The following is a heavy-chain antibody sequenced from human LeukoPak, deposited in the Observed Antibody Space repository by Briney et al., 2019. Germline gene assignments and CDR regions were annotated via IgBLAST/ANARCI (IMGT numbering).Heavy chain of an antibody. Sequence: ASVKVSCKASGYTFTSYGISWVRQAPGQGLEWMGWISAYNGNTNYAQELQGRVTMTTDTSTSTAYMELRSLRSDDTAVYYCARENYDILTGYYYFDYWGQGTLVTVSS. J-gene: IGHJ4*02. D-gene: IGHD3-9*01. CDR3: ARENYDILTGYYYFDY. CDR1: GYTFTSYG. CDR2: ISAYNGNT. V-gene: IGHV1-18*01.